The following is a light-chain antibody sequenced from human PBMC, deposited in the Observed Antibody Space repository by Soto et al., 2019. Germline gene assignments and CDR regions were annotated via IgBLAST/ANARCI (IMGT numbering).Light chain of an antibody. CDR3: CSYGGRSTYV. J-gene: IGLJ1*01. CDR2: EVS. V-gene: IGLV2-23*02. Sequence: QSALTQPASVSGSPGQSITISCTGTSSDVGSYNLVSWYQQHPGKAPKLMIYEVSKRPPGVSNRFSGSKSANTASLTISGLQADDEADYYCCSYGGRSTYVFGTGTKLTVL. CDR1: SSDVGSYNL.